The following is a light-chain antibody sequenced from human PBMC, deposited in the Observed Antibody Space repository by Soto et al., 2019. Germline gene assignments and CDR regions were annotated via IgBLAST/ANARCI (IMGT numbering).Light chain of an antibody. CDR2: GAS. V-gene: IGKV3-20*01. CDR1: QSVSNNY. Sequence: EVVLTQSPGTLSLSPGERATLSCRASQSVSNNYLAWFHQKPGQTPRLLICGASIRASGIPDRFRGSGSGTNFTLTISRVDPEDFAKYCCLHRSSSLSTFGQGTKVDIK. CDR3: LHRSSSLST. J-gene: IGKJ1*01.